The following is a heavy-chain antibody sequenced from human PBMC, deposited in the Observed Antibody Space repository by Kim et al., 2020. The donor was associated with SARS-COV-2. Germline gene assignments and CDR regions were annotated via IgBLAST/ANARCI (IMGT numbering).Heavy chain of an antibody. CDR3: VRVDFSSIMCYGDDYRNYYGMDV. CDR1: GFTFREFP. Sequence: GGSLILSCVSSGFTFREFPMAWVRQAPGKGLEWIGFIRSTIYGGTTEYAASVRGRFIISRDDSKNIAHLQMNSLKTEDTGVYYCVRVDFSSIMCYGDDYRNYYGMDVWGQGTTVIVSS. D-gene: IGHD2-2*01. CDR2: IRSTIYGGTT. V-gene: IGHV3-49*04. J-gene: IGHJ6*02.